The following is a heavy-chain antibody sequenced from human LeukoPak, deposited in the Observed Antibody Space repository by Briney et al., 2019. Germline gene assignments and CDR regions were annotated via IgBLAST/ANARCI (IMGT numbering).Heavy chain of an antibody. D-gene: IGHD6-6*01. J-gene: IGHJ4*02. V-gene: IGHV5-51*01. CDR1: GYDFTSYW. Sequence: GESLKISCRVSGYDFTSYWIAWVRQMPGRGLEWMGFIYPADYDTRYSPSFQGKVTISADRSVTTAYLQWSSLKASDTAVYFCARGLGYSTSSISFDSWGQGTLVTVS. CDR3: ARGLGYSTSSISFDS. CDR2: IYPADYDT.